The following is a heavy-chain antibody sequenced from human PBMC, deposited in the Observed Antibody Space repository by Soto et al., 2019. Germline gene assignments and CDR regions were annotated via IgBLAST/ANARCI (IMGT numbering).Heavy chain of an antibody. J-gene: IGHJ4*02. CDR1: GGTFSSYA. CDR2: IIPIFGTA. Sequence: QVQLVQSGAEVKKPGSSVKVSCKASGGTFSSYAISWVRQAPGQGLEWMGGIIPIFGTANYAQKFQGRVTMXAXXSTSTAYMELSSLRSEDTAVYYCARSTYSSGWYDYWGQGTLVTVSS. CDR3: ARSTYSSGWYDY. D-gene: IGHD6-19*01. V-gene: IGHV1-69*12.